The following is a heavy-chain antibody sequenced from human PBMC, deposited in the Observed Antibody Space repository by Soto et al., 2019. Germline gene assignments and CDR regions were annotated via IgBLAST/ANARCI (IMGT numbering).Heavy chain of an antibody. V-gene: IGHV4-31*03. Sequence: PSETLSLTCTVSGGSISSGGYYWSWIRQHPGKGLEWIGYIYYSGSTYYNQSLKSRVTISVDTSKNQFSLKLSSVTAADTAVYYCARSKFACGGECYSDFDYSGQGTQVTVSS. CDR2: IYYSGST. D-gene: IGHD2-21*01. CDR1: GGSISSGGYY. J-gene: IGHJ4*02. CDR3: ARSKFACGGECYSDFDY.